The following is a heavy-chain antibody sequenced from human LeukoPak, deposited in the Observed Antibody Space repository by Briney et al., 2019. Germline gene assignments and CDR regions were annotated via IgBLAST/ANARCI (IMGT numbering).Heavy chain of an antibody. CDR3: AHYYDSRGYYLGY. D-gene: IGHD3-22*01. J-gene: IGHJ4*02. CDR1: GGSFSGYY. Sequence: SETLSLTCAVYGGSFSGYYWSWIRQPPGKGLEWIGEINHSGSTNYNPSLKSRVTMSVDTSKNQFSLKLSSVTAADTAVYYCAHYYDSRGYYLGYWGQGTLVTVSS. V-gene: IGHV4-34*01. CDR2: INHSGST.